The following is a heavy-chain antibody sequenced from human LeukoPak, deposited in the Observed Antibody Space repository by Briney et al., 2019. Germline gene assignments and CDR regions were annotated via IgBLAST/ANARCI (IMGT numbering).Heavy chain of an antibody. CDR1: GYTFTGYY. CDR2: INPNSGGT. V-gene: IGHV1-2*02. D-gene: IGHD6-25*01. J-gene: IGHJ4*02. CDR3: ARDQSLIAAAAHDY. Sequence: ASVKVSCKASGYTFTGYYMHWVRQAPGQGLEWMGWINPNSGGTNYAQKFQGRVTMTRDTSISTAYMELSRLRSDDTAVYYCARDQSLIAAAAHDYWGQGTLVTVSS.